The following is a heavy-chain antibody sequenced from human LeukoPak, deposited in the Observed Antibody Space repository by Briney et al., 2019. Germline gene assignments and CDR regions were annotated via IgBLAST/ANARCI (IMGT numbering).Heavy chain of an antibody. Sequence: GGSLRLSCAASGFTFSSYWMHWVRQAPGKGLVWVSRIASDGSTAYADSVKGRFTISRDNAKDTVYLQMNSLRVEDTAVYYCIGRGGWPGYWGQRTLVTVSS. J-gene: IGHJ4*02. CDR1: GFTFSSYW. CDR3: IGRGGWPGY. V-gene: IGHV3-74*01. CDR2: IASDGST. D-gene: IGHD6-19*01.